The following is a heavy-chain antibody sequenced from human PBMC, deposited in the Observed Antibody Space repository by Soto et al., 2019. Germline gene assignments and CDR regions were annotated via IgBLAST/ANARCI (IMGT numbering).Heavy chain of an antibody. CDR1: GGNFRSYT. J-gene: IGHJ4*02. CDR2: VVPVLDRT. D-gene: IGHD3-16*01. CDR3: AWRTLESGRNSYYGVGFDY. V-gene: IGHV1-69*02. Sequence: QVQVVQSGAEVKKPGSSVKVSCRASGGNFRSYTLSWVRQAPGQGLEWLGRVVPVLDRTNYAQKFQGRVTIIADTSTSTAHMELSSLRSEDTAVYYCAWRTLESGRNSYYGVGFDYWGQGTLVIVSS.